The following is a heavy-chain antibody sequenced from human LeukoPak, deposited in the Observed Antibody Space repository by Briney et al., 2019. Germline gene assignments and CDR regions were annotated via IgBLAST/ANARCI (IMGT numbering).Heavy chain of an antibody. Sequence: KPGESLKISCKGSGYSFTSYWISWVRQMPGKGLEWMGRVDPSDSYTNYNPSFQGHVTISADKSISTAYLQWSSLKASDTAMYYCARRVAAADNWFDPWGQGTLVTVSS. CDR1: GYSFTSYW. V-gene: IGHV5-10-1*01. J-gene: IGHJ5*02. CDR2: VDPSDSYT. CDR3: ARRVAAADNWFDP. D-gene: IGHD6-13*01.